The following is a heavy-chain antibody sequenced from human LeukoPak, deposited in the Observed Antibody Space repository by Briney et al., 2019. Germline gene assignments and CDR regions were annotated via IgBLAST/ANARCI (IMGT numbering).Heavy chain of an antibody. D-gene: IGHD2/OR15-2a*01. Sequence: GGSLRLSCAASGFTFSSYWMHWLRQEPRKGLVWVSRISTDGSSRSYADSVKGRFTISRDNGKNTLYLQMNSLRAEDTAVYYCASYLTSIPSGMDVWGQGATVTVSS. J-gene: IGHJ6*02. CDR3: ASYLTSIPSGMDV. V-gene: IGHV3-74*01. CDR2: ISTDGSSR. CDR1: GFTFSSYW.